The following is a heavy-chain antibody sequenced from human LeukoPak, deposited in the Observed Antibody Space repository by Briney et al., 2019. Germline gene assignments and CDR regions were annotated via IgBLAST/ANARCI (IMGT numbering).Heavy chain of an antibody. D-gene: IGHD1-7*01. J-gene: IGHJ4*02. CDR2: VSSTGGTT. V-gene: IGHV3-23*01. CDR3: AKGSNWNYLYYFDH. CDR1: GFTFSNYA. Sequence: GGSLRLSCAASGFTFSNYAMSWVRQAPGKGLEWVSSVSSTGGTTYYADSVKGRFTISRDNSKNMLYLQMNSLRAEDTAVYYCAKGSNWNYLYYFDHWGQGTLVTVSS.